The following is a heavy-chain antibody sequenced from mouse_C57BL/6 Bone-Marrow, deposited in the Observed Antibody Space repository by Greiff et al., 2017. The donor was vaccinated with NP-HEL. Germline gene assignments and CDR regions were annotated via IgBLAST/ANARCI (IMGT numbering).Heavy chain of an antibody. J-gene: IGHJ2*01. D-gene: IGHD1-1*01. V-gene: IGHV1-19*01. CDR1: GYTFTDYY. Sequence: EVKVVESGPVLVKPGASVKMSCKASGYTFTDYYMNWVKQSHGKSLEWIGVINPYNGGTSYNQKFKGKATLTVDKSSSTAYMKLNSLTSEESAVYYCADFYCGNSEGDYWGQGTTLTVSS. CDR3: ADFYCGNSEGDY. CDR2: INPYNGGT.